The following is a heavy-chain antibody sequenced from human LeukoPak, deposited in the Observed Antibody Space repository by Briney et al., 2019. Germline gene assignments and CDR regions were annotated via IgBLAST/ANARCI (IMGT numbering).Heavy chain of an antibody. Sequence: KPSETLSLTCTVSGGSISSGSYYWSWIRQPAGKGLGWIGRIYTSGSTNYNPSLKSRVTISVDTSKNQFSLKLSSVTAADTAVYYCARNGGGDRDDAFDIWGQGTMVTVSS. CDR3: ARNGGGDRDDAFDI. CDR1: GGSISSGSYY. V-gene: IGHV4-61*02. J-gene: IGHJ3*02. D-gene: IGHD2-21*02. CDR2: IYTSGST.